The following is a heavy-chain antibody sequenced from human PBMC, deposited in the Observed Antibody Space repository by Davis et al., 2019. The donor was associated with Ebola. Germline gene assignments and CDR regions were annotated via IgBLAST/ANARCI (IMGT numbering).Heavy chain of an antibody. J-gene: IGHJ6*04. D-gene: IGHD3-3*01. Sequence: GCLKISCTDSVITFSSYAMTWVRQAPGKGLEWVSAISGSGGTTYYAGSVKGRFTVSRDNSKKTMYLQMNSLRAEDTAVYYCARSGLSFGVVKYHYGMDVWGKGTTVTVSS. CDR1: VITFSSYA. V-gene: IGHV3-23*01. CDR3: ARSGLSFGVVKYHYGMDV. CDR2: ISGSGGTT.